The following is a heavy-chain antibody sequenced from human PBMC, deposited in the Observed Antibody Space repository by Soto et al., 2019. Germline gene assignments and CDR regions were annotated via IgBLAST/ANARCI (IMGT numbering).Heavy chain of an antibody. J-gene: IGHJ6*02. CDR1: GFSLSTIGVG. Sequence: QITLKESGPTLVKPTQTLTLTCTFSGFSLSTIGVGVGWIRQPPGKALEWLALIYWDDDKRYSPSLKSRLTGSXDXSXNXXVPTMPNMDPVDTATYYCVQSRCGGDCLQSYSSHSYYGLDVWGQGTTVTVSS. D-gene: IGHD2-21*02. V-gene: IGHV2-5*02. CDR3: VQSRCGGDCLQSYSSHSYYGLDV. CDR2: IYWDDDK.